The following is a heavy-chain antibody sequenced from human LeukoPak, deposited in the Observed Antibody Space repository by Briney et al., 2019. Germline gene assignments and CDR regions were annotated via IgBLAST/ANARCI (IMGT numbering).Heavy chain of an antibody. CDR1: GYPLGRNYF. CDR2: IYGSEST. Sequence: SETLSLTCAVSGYPLGRNYFWGWVRQPPGKRLEWIGRIYGSESTTYNPSLMNRVTISVDTSRNHLSLQLTSATAADTAVYYCARYDSRGSASTRFDSWGQGILVTISS. D-gene: IGHD4-23*01. CDR3: ARYDSRGSASTRFDS. J-gene: IGHJ5*01. V-gene: IGHV4-38-2*01.